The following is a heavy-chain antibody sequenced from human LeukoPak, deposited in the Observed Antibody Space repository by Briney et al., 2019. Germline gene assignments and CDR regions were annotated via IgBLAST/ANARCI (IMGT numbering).Heavy chain of an antibody. CDR1: GGSISRSSYY. Sequence: SETLSLTCTVSGGSISRSSYYWGGIRQPPGKGLEWIGSIYHSGSTNYNPSLKSRVTISVDKSKNQFSLKLSSVTAADTAVYYCAGLYASGSYYGYWGQGTLVTVSS. CDR3: AGLYASGSYYGY. D-gene: IGHD3-10*01. J-gene: IGHJ4*02. CDR2: IYHSGST. V-gene: IGHV4-39*07.